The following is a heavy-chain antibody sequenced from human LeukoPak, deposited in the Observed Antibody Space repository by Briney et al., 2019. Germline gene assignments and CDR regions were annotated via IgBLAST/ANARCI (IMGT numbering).Heavy chain of an antibody. J-gene: IGHJ4*02. CDR1: GYRFINHW. D-gene: IGHD3-16*01. CDR3: ARQGMIPY. V-gene: IGHV5-51*01. CDR2: IYPGDSDT. Sequence: GESLKISCQGSGYRFINHWIGWVRQMPGTGLEWMGSIYPGDSDTRYSPSFQGQVTISADSSSNTAYLQWSSLKASDTAMYYCARQGMIPYWGQGTLVTVSS.